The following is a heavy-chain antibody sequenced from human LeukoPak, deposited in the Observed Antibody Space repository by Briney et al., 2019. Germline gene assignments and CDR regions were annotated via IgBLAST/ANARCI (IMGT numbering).Heavy chain of an antibody. CDR2: ISGSGGST. V-gene: IGHV3-23*01. D-gene: IGHD2-15*01. J-gene: IGHJ4*02. CDR1: GFTFSSYG. CDR3: ARAPVTSCRGAFCYPFDI. Sequence: GGSLRLSSAASGFTFSSYGMSWVRPAPGKGLEWVSAISGSGGSTYYADSVKGRFTISRDNSRNTLYLQMNSLRADDAAVYYCARAPVTSCRGAFCYPFDIWGQGTLVTVSS.